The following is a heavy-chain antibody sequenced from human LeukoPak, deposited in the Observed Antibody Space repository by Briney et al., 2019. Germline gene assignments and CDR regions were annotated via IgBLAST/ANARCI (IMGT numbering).Heavy chain of an antibody. V-gene: IGHV3-7*01. Sequence: GGSLRLSCAASGFTFSSYWMSWVRQAPGKGLEWVANIKQDGSEKYYVDSVKGRFTISRDNAKNSLYLQMNSLRAEDTAVYYCARDRYGGPDNYYYYYGMDGWGQGTTVTVSS. CDR3: ARDRYGGPDNYYYYYGMDG. J-gene: IGHJ6*02. CDR1: GFTFSSYW. CDR2: IKQDGSEK. D-gene: IGHD1-26*01.